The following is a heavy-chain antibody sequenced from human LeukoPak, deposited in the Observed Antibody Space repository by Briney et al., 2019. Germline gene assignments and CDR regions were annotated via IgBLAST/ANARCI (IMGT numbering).Heavy chain of an antibody. J-gene: IGHJ4*02. CDR3: AKGGKTIMCPTSCYDY. V-gene: IGHV3-48*01. Sequence: HTGGSLRLSCAASGFTFSSYSMNWVRQAPGKGLEWVSYISSSSSTIYYADSVKGRFTISRDNSKNTLYLQMNSLRAEDTAVYYCAKGGKTIMCPTSCYDYWGQGTLVTVSS. CDR2: ISSSSSTI. CDR1: GFTFSSYS. D-gene: IGHD2-2*01.